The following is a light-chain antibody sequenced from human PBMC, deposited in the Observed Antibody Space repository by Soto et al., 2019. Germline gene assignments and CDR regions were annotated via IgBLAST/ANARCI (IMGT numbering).Light chain of an antibody. CDR1: SSNIAPNT. Sequence: QSVLTQPPSASGTPGQRVTISCSGSSSNIAPNTVNWYQHLPGAAPQLLIFANDRRPSGVPDRVSGSRSGTSASLAISGLQSEDEADYYCAAWDDSLNGYVFGTGTKLTVL. J-gene: IGLJ1*01. CDR3: AAWDDSLNGYV. V-gene: IGLV1-44*01. CDR2: AND.